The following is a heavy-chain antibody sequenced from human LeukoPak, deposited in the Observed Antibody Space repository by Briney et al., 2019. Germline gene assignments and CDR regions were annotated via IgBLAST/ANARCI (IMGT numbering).Heavy chain of an antibody. Sequence: GGSLRLSCAASGLTFSNAWMSWVRQAPGKGLEWVGRIKSKTDGGTTDYAAPVKGRFTISRDDSKNTLYLQMNSLKTEDTAVYYCTTDYYDFWSGYYFSYYGMDVWGQGTTVTVSS. D-gene: IGHD3-3*01. CDR3: TTDYYDFWSGYYFSYYGMDV. J-gene: IGHJ6*02. CDR1: GLTFSNAW. V-gene: IGHV3-15*01. CDR2: IKSKTDGGTT.